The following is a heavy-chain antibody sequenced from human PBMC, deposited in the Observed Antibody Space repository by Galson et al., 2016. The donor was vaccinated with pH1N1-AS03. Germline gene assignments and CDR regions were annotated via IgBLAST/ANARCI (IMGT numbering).Heavy chain of an antibody. D-gene: IGHD3-3*02. CDR2: IIPIFHTT. CDR1: GDTLNKYA. J-gene: IGHJ4*02. CDR3: ARDQGIFLGSLDS. Sequence: SVKVSCKASGDTLNKYAISWVRQAPGQGLEWMGGIIPIFHTTKYAQKFQGRVTITADESTTTAYMDLSSLGPEDTALYYCARDQGIFLGSLDSWGQGTLVTVSS. V-gene: IGHV1-69*13.